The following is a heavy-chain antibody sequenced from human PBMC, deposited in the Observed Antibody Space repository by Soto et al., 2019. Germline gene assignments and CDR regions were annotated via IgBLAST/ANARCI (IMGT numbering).Heavy chain of an antibody. CDR2: ISGSDDSA. D-gene: IGHD6-19*01. CDR3: AKDLFSVAVFSAFDI. J-gene: IGHJ3*02. CDR1: GFPFSHYA. V-gene: IGHV3-23*01. Sequence: PGGSLRLSCTASGFPFSHYAMNWVRQGPGTRLEWVADISGSDDSARYADSVRARFTISRDNSKNTLYLQMNSLRAEDTAVYYCAKDLFSVAVFSAFDIWGQGTMVTVSS.